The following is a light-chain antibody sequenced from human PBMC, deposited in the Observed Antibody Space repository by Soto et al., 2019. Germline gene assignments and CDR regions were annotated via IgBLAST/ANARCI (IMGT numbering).Light chain of an antibody. Sequence: QSVLTQPASVSGSPGQSVTISCTGSSSDIGAYDSVSWYQQHPGKAPRLVIYEVSDRPSGVSNRFSGSKSGNTASLTISGLQAEDEADYYCCSYTGIRTPTYVFATGPKVNVL. CDR3: CSYTGIRTPTYV. CDR2: EVS. V-gene: IGLV2-14*01. J-gene: IGLJ1*01. CDR1: SSDIGAYDS.